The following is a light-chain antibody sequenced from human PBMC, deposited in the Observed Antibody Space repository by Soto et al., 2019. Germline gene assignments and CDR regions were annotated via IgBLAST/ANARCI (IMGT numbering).Light chain of an antibody. CDR1: SSNIGNNF. CDR3: GTWDNSLNWV. V-gene: IGLV1-51*01. J-gene: IGLJ3*02. Sequence: QSVLTQPPSVSAAPGQKVTISCSGSSSNIGNNFVSWYQQLPGTAPKLLIYDNNKRPSGIPDRFSGSKSGTSATLGITGLQTGDEADYYCGTWDNSLNWVFGGGTKLTVL. CDR2: DNN.